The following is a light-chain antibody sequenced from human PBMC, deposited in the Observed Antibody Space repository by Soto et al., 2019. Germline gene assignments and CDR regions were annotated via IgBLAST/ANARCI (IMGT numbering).Light chain of an antibody. V-gene: IGLV2-23*01. CDR3: CSYAGSSTHVV. CDR2: EGS. J-gene: IGLJ2*01. Sequence: QSVLTQPASVSGSPGQSITISCTGTSSDVGTYNLVSWYQQCPGKAPKLMIYEGSKRPSGVSNRFSGSKSGNTASLTISGLQAEDEGDYYCCSYAGSSTHVVFGGGTQLTVL. CDR1: SSDVGTYNL.